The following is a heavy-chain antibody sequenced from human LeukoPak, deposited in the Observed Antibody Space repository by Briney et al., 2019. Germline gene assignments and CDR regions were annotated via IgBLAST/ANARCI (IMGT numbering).Heavy chain of an antibody. Sequence: ASVTLSFTASGYTFTGYYIHWVRQAPGPGLEWMGWINPNSGGTTYSQKFPGRITMTGYTSISTVYMELSRLRSDDTAVYYCARANILTGSAFDLWAEGTRVSVSS. CDR1: GYTFTGYY. CDR3: ARANILTGSAFDL. D-gene: IGHD3-9*01. J-gene: IGHJ5*02. V-gene: IGHV1-2*02. CDR2: INPNSGGT.